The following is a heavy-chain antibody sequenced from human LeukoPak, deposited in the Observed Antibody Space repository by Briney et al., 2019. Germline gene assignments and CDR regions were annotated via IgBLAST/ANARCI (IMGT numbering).Heavy chain of an antibody. D-gene: IGHD2-2*01. J-gene: IGHJ4*02. CDR1: GGSITSYY. CDR2: IYYSGST. V-gene: IGHV4-59*08. CDR3: ARHMPGNPYLDY. Sequence: SETLSLTCTVSGGSITSYYWSWIRQPPVKGLEWIGYIYYSGSTTYNPPLKSRVTISVETSKNQFSLKLRSVAAADTAIYYCARHMPGNPYLDYWGQGTLVTVSS.